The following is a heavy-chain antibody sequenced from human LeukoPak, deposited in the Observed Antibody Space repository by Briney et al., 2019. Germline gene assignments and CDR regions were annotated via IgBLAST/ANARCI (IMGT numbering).Heavy chain of an antibody. J-gene: IGHJ4*02. D-gene: IGHD6-13*01. CDR1: GGTFSSYA. Sequence: SVKVSCKASGGTFSSYAISWVRQAPGQELEWMGGIIPIFGTANYAQKFQGRVTITADESTSTAYMELSSLRSEDTAVYYCARALVRDSSSWYGTGGLDYWGQGTLVTVSS. V-gene: IGHV1-69*01. CDR3: ARALVRDSSSWYGTGGLDY. CDR2: IIPIFGTA.